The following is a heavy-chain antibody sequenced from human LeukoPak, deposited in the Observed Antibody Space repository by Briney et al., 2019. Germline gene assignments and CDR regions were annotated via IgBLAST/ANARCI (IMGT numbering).Heavy chain of an antibody. V-gene: IGHV3-30*18. CDR1: GFTFSSYG. Sequence: GGSLRLSCAASGFTFSSYGVHWVRQAPGKGLEWVAVISYDGSNKYYADSVKGRFTISRDNSKNTLYLQMNSLRAEDTAVYYCAKEKAPYSYGKRSYFDYWGQGTLVTVSS. CDR3: AKEKAPYSYGKRSYFDY. D-gene: IGHD5-18*01. CDR2: ISYDGSNK. J-gene: IGHJ4*02.